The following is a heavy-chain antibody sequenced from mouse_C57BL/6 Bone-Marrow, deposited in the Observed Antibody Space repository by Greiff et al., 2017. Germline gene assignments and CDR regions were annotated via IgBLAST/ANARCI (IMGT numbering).Heavy chain of an antibody. V-gene: IGHV1-15*01. CDR2: IDPETGGT. D-gene: IGHD1-2*01. CDR3: TRGLLRQFAY. CDR1: GYTFTVYE. Sequence: QVQLQQSGAELVRPGASVTLSCKASGYTFTVYEMHWVKQTPVHGLEWIGAIDPETGGTAYNQKFKGKAILTADKSSRAAYMELRSLTSEYSAVYYCTRGLLRQFAYWGQGTLVTVSA. J-gene: IGHJ3*01.